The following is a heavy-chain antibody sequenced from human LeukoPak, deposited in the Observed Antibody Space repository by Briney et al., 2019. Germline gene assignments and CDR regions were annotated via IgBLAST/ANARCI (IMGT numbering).Heavy chain of an antibody. CDR2: IFYSGST. J-gene: IGHJ4*03. Sequence: SETLSLTCTVSGGSVSGGSYSWSWIRQPPGKGLEWIGYIFYSGSTNYNPSLKSRVTISVDTSKNRFSLRLNSVTAADTAVYYCARAPSRGYFDFWGQGTLVTVSS. CDR1: GGSVSGGSYS. CDR3: ARAPSRGYFDF. V-gene: IGHV4-61*01.